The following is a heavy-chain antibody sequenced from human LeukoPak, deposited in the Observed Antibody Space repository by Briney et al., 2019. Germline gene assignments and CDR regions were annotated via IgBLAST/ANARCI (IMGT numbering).Heavy chain of an antibody. CDR3: ASYYYDSSGYNWFDP. J-gene: IGHJ5*02. D-gene: IGHD3-22*01. Sequence: SETLSLTCTVSGGSISSGSYYWSWIRQPAGKGLEWIGRIYTSGSTNYNPSLKSRVTISVDTSKNQFSLKLSSATAADTAVYYCASYYYDSSGYNWFDPWGQGTLVTVSS. CDR2: IYTSGST. V-gene: IGHV4-61*02. CDR1: GGSISSGSYY.